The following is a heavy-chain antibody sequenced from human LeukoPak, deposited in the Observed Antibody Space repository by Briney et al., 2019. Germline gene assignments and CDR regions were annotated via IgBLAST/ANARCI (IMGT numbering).Heavy chain of an antibody. V-gene: IGHV1-8*01. J-gene: IGHJ3*02. CDR3: ASPSYGGYAASSDAFDI. CDR1: GYTFTSYD. Sequence: GASVKVSCKASGYTFTSYDINWVRQATGQGLEWMGWMNPNSGNTGYAQKFQGRVTMTRNTSISTAYMELSSLRSEDTAVYYCASPSYGGYAASSDAFDIWGQGTMVTVSS. CDR2: MNPNSGNT. D-gene: IGHD5-12*01.